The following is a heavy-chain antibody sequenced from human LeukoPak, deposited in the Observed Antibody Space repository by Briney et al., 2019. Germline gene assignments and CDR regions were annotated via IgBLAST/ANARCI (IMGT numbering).Heavy chain of an antibody. J-gene: IGHJ3*02. D-gene: IGHD3-10*01. CDR2: IIPIFGTA. CDR1: GGTFSSYA. CDR3: ARVRGGPIITPDAFDI. Sequence: SVKVSCKASGGTFSSYAISWVRQAPGQGLEWMGRIIPIFGTANYAQKFQGRVTITTDESTSTAYMELSSLRSEDTAVYYCARVRGGPIITPDAFDIWGQGTMVTVSS. V-gene: IGHV1-69*05.